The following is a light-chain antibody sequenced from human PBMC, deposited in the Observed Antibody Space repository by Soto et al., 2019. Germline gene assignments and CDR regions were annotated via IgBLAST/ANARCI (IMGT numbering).Light chain of an antibody. CDR3: LFVYGDGVV. J-gene: IGLJ2*01. V-gene: IGLV7-43*01. CDR1: TGAVTSGYY. Sequence: QAVVTQEPSLTVSPGGTVTLTCASSTGAVTSGYYPNWFQQRPGQPPRALIYSTTYKHSWTPARFSGSLLGGKAALTLSGAQPEDEAEYYCLFVYGDGVVFGGRTKLTVL. CDR2: STT.